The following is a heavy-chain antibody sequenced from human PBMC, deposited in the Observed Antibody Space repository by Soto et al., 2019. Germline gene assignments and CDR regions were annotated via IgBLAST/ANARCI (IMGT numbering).Heavy chain of an antibody. J-gene: IGHJ6*02. D-gene: IGHD3-10*01. V-gene: IGHV3-23*01. Sequence: GSLRLSCLASGFTFSDFAMTWVRHVPGRGLEWVASLDGAGGSTYYAESVRGRFSISRDNSQNTLFLQMKRLTVDDTAIYYCAAPRDAYGSRVSWFTYGMDIWGQGTTVTVYS. CDR3: AAPRDAYGSRVSWFTYGMDI. CDR2: LDGAGGST. CDR1: GFTFSDFA.